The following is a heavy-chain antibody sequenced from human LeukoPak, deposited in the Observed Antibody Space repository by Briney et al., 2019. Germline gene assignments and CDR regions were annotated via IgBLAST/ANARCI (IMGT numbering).Heavy chain of an antibody. CDR3: AKTPKTGFLFDY. CDR2: IYGGVNT. V-gene: IGHV3-66*01. D-gene: IGHD1-1*01. CDR1: GLTVSSNY. J-gene: IGHJ4*02. Sequence: GGSLSLSCAASGLTVSSNYMSWVRQAPGKGLEWVSVIYGGVNTVYADSVQGRFTISRDNSKNTLYLQMSSLRAEDTAVYYRAKTPKTGFLFDYWGKGTLVTVSS.